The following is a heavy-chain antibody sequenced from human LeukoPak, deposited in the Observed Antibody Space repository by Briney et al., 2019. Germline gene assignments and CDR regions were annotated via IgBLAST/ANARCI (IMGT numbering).Heavy chain of an antibody. Sequence: GESLKISCKGSGYSFTSYWISWVRQMPGKGLEWMGRIDPSDSYTNYSPSFQGRVTISADKSINTAYLQWSSLKASDTAMYYCARHLPSTYYFDSSTYPPDDYWGQGTLVTASS. D-gene: IGHD3-22*01. V-gene: IGHV5-10-1*01. J-gene: IGHJ4*02. CDR1: GYSFTSYW. CDR2: IDPSDSYT. CDR3: ARHLPSTYYFDSSTYPPDDY.